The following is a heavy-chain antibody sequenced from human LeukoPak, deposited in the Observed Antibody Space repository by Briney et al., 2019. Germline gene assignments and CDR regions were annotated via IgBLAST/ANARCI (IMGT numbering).Heavy chain of an antibody. CDR3: AKQFPYYYDTSGYYQDY. CDR2: ISGGGGST. CDR1: GFTFSTYA. J-gene: IGHJ4*02. D-gene: IGHD3-22*01. Sequence: GGSLRLSCAASGFTFSTYAMSWVRQAPGKGLEWVSAISGGGGSTYYADSVKGRFTISRDNSKNTLSLQMNSLRAEDTAVYYCAKQFPYYYDTSGYYQDYWGQGTLVTVPS. V-gene: IGHV3-23*01.